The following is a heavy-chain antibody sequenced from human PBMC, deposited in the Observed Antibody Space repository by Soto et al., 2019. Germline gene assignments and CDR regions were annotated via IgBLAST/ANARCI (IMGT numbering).Heavy chain of an antibody. CDR2: IIPILGIA. Sequence: GASVKVSCKASGGTFSSYTISWVRQAPGQGLEWMGRIIPILGIAIYAQKFQGRVTMTEDTSTDTAYMELSSLRSEDTAVYYCATCTYGAREPISICSWFDPWGQGTLVTVSS. V-gene: IGHV1-69*02. CDR3: ATCTYGAREPISICSWFDP. CDR1: GGTFSSYT. J-gene: IGHJ5*02. D-gene: IGHD2-8*01.